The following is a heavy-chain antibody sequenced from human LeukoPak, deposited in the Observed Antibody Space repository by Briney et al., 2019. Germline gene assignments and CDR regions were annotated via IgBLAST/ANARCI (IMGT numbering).Heavy chain of an antibody. CDR2: ISADNGNT. Sequence: GASVKVSCKTSGYTFTNYLITWVRQAPGQGLEWMGWISADNGNTNYAQKLQGGVTMTTDTSTSTAYMELRSLRSDDTAMYYCARTRRYYDSGSYYDYWGQGTLVTVSS. D-gene: IGHD3-10*01. V-gene: IGHV1-18*01. J-gene: IGHJ4*02. CDR3: ARTRRYYDSGSYYDY. CDR1: GYTFTNYL.